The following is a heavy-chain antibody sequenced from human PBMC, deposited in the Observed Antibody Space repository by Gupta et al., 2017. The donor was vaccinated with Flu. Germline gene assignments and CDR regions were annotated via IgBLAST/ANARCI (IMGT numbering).Heavy chain of an antibody. CDR3: ARGRGYCSGGSCYLPWNYYYYGMDV. V-gene: IGHV3-33*01. D-gene: IGHD2-15*01. J-gene: IGHJ6*02. Sequence: QVQLVESGGGVVQPGKSLRLSCAASGFTFSSYGMHWVRQAPGKGMEGVAVLWYDGSNKYYADSLKGRFTISRDNSKNTLYLQMNSLRAEDTAVYYCARGRGYCSGGSCYLPWNYYYYGMDVWGQGTTVTVSS. CDR1: GFTFSSYG. CDR2: LWYDGSNK.